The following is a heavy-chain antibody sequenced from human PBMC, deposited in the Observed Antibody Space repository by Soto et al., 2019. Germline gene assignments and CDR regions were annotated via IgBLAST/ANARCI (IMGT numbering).Heavy chain of an antibody. CDR1: GGSISSSSYY. J-gene: IGHJ4*02. CDR2: IYSSGST. CDR3: ARLHDILTGYYGFDF. Sequence: ETLSLTCTVSGGSISSSSYYWGWIRQPPGKGLDWIGSIYSSGSTYYNPSLKSRVTISVDTSKNQFSLQLSSVTAADTAVYYCARLHDILTGYYGFDFWGQGTLVTVSS. V-gene: IGHV4-39*01. D-gene: IGHD3-9*01.